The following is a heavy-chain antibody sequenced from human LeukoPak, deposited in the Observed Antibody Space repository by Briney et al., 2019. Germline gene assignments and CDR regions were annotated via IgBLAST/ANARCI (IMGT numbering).Heavy chain of an antibody. J-gene: IGHJ4*02. Sequence: SETLSLTCTISGGSISSSSYYWGWIRQPPGKGLEWTGSIYYSGSTYYNPSLKSRVTISVDTSKNQFSLKLSSVTAADTAVYYCARRGLYGSGGFDYWGQGTLVTVSS. CDR1: GGSISSSSYY. D-gene: IGHD3-10*01. CDR3: ARRGLYGSGGFDY. CDR2: IYYSGST. V-gene: IGHV4-39*01.